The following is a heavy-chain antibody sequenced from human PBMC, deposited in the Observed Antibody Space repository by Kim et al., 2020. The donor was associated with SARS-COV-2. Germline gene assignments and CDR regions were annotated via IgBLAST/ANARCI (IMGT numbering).Heavy chain of an antibody. CDR1: GFTFSSYA. J-gene: IGHJ5*02. Sequence: GGSLRLSCAASGFTFSSYAMTWVRRAPGKGLEWVSSMSGSGGSTYHADSVKGRFTFSRDNSKNTLYLQMNSLRVEDTAAYFCAAAYYYGSGALDPWGQGTLVTVSA. D-gene: IGHD3-10*01. CDR2: MSGSGGST. V-gene: IGHV3-23*01. CDR3: AAAYYYGSGALDP.